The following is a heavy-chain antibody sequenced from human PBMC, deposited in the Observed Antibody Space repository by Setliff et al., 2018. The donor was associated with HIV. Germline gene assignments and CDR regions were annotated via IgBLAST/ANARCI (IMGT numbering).Heavy chain of an antibody. CDR3: ARGRRRIAAAGRGGFDY. CDR2: IYYIGNT. D-gene: IGHD6-13*01. V-gene: IGHV4-34*01. J-gene: IGHJ4*02. CDR1: GGSFSGYY. Sequence: SETLSLTCAVYGGSFSGYYWSWIRQHPGKGLDLIGNIYYIGNTDYNPSLKSRVTIPIDTSKNQFSLKLSSVTAADTAVYYCARGRRRIAAAGRGGFDYWGQGTLVTVSS.